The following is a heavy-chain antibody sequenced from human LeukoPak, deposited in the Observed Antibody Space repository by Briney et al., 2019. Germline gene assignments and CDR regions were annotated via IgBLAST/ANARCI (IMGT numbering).Heavy chain of an antibody. CDR3: ARQRSRGQSFPDYYYYYGMDV. J-gene: IGHJ6*02. V-gene: IGHV4-4*02. CDR2: IYHSGST. Sequence: SGTLSLTCAVSGGSISSSNWWSWVRQPPGKGLEWIGEIYHSGSTNYNPSLRSRVTMSVDTSKNQVSLKLSSMTVADTAVYYCARQRSRGQSFPDYYYYYGMDVWGQGTTVTVSS. CDR1: GGSISSSNW. D-gene: IGHD5-18*01.